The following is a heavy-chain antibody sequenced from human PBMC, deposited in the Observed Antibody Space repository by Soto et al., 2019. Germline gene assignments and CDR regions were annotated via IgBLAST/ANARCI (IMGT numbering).Heavy chain of an antibody. CDR2: VYYTGST. Sequence: SETLSLTCSVSGGSISGSYWSWIRQSPGKGLEWLGYVYYTGSTYYSPSLRSRVSISVDTSKNEFSLRLSSVTAAETAVYFCARSVAVPGAHIDYWGQGTQVTVSS. CDR3: ARSVAVPGAHIDY. D-gene: IGHD6-19*01. CDR1: GGSISGSY. V-gene: IGHV4-59*01. J-gene: IGHJ4*02.